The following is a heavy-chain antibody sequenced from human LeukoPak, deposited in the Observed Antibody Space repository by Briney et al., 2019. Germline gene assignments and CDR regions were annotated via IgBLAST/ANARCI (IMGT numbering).Heavy chain of an antibody. D-gene: IGHD3-10*01. V-gene: IGHV1-69*05. CDR2: IIPIFGTA. Sequence: EASVKVSXKASGGTFSSYAISWVRQAPGQGLEWMGRIIPIFGTANYAQKFQGRVTITTDESTSTAYMELSSLRSEDTAVYYCARDPPTMVRGSEFINWFDPWGQGTLVTVSS. CDR3: ARDPPTMVRGSEFINWFDP. CDR1: GGTFSSYA. J-gene: IGHJ5*02.